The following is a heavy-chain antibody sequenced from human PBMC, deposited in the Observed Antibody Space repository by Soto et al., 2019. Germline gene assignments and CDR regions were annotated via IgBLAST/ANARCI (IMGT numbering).Heavy chain of an antibody. D-gene: IGHD6-6*01. CDR1: GFSFSSYA. Sequence: PGGSLRLSCAASGFSFSSYAMSWVRQAPGKGLEYVSGISSNGVGTYYAKSVQGRFTISRDNSKNTVYLQMGSLRPEDMAVYYCARRARPDFYYMDVWGKGTTVTVSS. V-gene: IGHV3-64*01. CDR3: ARRARPDFYYMDV. J-gene: IGHJ6*03. CDR2: ISSNGVGT.